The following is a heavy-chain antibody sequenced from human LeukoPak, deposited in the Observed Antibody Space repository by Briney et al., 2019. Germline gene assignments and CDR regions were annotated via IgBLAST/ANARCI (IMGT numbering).Heavy chain of an antibody. CDR1: GGTFSSYA. D-gene: IGHD5-24*01. CDR2: IIPIFGTA. V-gene: IGHV1-69*13. CDR3: ARDPTSLRDGYNSYYYYGMDV. J-gene: IGHJ6*02. Sequence: SVKVSCKASGGTFSSYAISWVRQAPGQGLEWMGGIIPIFGTANYAQKFQGRVTITADESTSTAYMELSSLRSEDTAVYYCARDPTSLRDGYNSYYYYGMDVWGQGTTVTVSS.